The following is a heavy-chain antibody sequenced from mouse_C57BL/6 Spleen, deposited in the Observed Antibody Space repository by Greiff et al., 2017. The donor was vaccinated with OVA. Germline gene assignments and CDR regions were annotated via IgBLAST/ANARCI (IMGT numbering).Heavy chain of an antibody. Sequence: VQLQQSGAELMKPGASVKLSCKATGYTFTGYWIEWVKQRPGHGLEWIGEILPGSGSTTYNEKFKGKATFTADTSSNTAYMQLSSLTTEDSAIYYCARRIYDYDDAMDYWGQGTSVTVSS. CDR2: ILPGSGST. D-gene: IGHD2-4*01. CDR1: GYTFTGYW. J-gene: IGHJ4*01. CDR3: ARRIYDYDDAMDY. V-gene: IGHV1-9*01.